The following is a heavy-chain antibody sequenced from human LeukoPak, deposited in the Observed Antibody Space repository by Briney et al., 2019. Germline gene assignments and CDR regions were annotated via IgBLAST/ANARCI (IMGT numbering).Heavy chain of an antibody. CDR1: GGSISSGDYY. D-gene: IGHD5-18*01. CDR2: IYYTGSI. V-gene: IGHV4-30-4*01. CDR3: ARAGGYSYRVDY. J-gene: IGHJ4*02. Sequence: SETLSLTCIVSGGSISSGDYYWSWIRQSPGKGLEWIGYIYYTGSISYNPSLKSRLTISVDTSKNQFSLKLSSVTAADTAVYYCARAGGYSYRVDYWGQGTLVTVSS.